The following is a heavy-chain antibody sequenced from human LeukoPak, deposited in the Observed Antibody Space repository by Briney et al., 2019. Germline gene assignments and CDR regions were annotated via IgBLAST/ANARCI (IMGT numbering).Heavy chain of an antibody. D-gene: IGHD3-22*01. Sequence: GGTLRLSCAASGFTISSYAMHWVRQTPGKGLEWAAVISYDGSNKYYADAVEGRFTISRDNSKNTLYLQMNSLRAEDTAVYYCAKEEGYYYDSGGYYVEYFQHWGQSTLVTVSS. J-gene: IGHJ1*01. V-gene: IGHV3-30-3*01. CDR1: GFTISSYA. CDR3: AKEEGYYYDSGGYYVEYFQH. CDR2: ISYDGSNK.